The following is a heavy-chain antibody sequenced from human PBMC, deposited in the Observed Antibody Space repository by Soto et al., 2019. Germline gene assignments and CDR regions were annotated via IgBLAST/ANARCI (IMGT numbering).Heavy chain of an antibody. CDR1: GYSLTSYW. V-gene: IGHV5-51*01. J-gene: IGHJ3*02. CDR3: ARAWQVRDAFDI. Sequence: PGESLKISCKGLGYSLTSYWIGWVRQMPGKGLEWMGIIYPGDSDTRYSPSFQGQVTISADKSISTAYLQWSSLTAEDTAVYYCARAWQVRDAFDIWGLGTMVTVSS. CDR2: IYPGDSDT.